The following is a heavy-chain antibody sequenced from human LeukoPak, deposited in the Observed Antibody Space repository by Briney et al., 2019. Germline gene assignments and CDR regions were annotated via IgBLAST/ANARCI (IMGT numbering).Heavy chain of an antibody. CDR3: AKLRGSSWSNSPDY. V-gene: IGHV3-23*01. J-gene: IGHJ4*02. D-gene: IGHD6-13*01. CDR1: GFTFSSYV. CDR2: ITGSGAGT. Sequence: PGGSLRLSCAASGFTFSSYVMSWVRQAPEKGLEWVSTITGSGAGTYYADSVRGRVTISRDKSNNTLYLQMSSLRAEDTAVYYCAKLRGSSWSNSPDYWGQGTLVTVSS.